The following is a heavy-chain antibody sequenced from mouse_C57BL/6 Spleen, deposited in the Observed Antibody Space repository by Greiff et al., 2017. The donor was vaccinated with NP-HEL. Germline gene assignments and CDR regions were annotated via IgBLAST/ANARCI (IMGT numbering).Heavy chain of an antibody. CDR1: GYTFTGYW. CDR3: ARRDSFDY. CDR2: ILPGSGST. J-gene: IGHJ2*01. Sequence: QVQLQQSGAELMKPGASVKLSCKATGYTFTGYWIEWVKQRPGHGLEWIGEILPGSGSTNYNGKFKGKATLTADKSSSTAYMQLSSLTSEDSAVYFCARRDSFDYWGQGTTLTVSS. V-gene: IGHV1-9*01.